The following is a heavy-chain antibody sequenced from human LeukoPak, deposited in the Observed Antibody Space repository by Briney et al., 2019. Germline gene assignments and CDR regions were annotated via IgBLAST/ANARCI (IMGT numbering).Heavy chain of an antibody. CDR2: IYHSGST. Sequence: SETLSLTCAVSGGSISSSNWWSWVRQPPGKGLEWIGEIYHSGSTNYNPSLKSRVTISVDKSKNQFSLKLSSVTAAATAVYYCAIIAAAANEAFDIWGQGTMVTVSS. J-gene: IGHJ3*02. CDR3: AIIAAAANEAFDI. CDR1: GGSISSSNW. V-gene: IGHV4-4*02. D-gene: IGHD6-13*01.